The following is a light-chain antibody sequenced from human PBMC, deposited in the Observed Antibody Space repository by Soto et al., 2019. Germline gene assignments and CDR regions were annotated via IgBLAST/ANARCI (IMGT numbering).Light chain of an antibody. V-gene: IGLV2-14*01. CDR3: NSYSDSSTLVL. CDR2: DVT. J-gene: IGLJ2*01. Sequence: QSALTQPASVSGSPGQSITISCSGTNSDVGGYNFVSWYQQKPDRAPKLIIYDVTNRPSGVSNRFSGSKSGNTASLTISGLQAEDEADYYCNSYSDSSTLVLFGGGTKVTVL. CDR1: NSDVGGYNF.